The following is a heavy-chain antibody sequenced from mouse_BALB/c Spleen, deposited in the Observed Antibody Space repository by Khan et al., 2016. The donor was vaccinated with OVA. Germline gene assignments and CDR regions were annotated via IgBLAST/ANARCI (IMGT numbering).Heavy chain of an antibody. D-gene: IGHD2-12*01. CDR2: FAPGSGST. J-gene: IGHJ4*01. CDR1: GYTFTSYW. V-gene: IGHV1S41*01. Sequence: DLVKPGASVKLSCKASGYTFTSYWINWIKQRPGQGLEWIGRFAPGSGSTYYNEIFKGKATLTVDTSSSTAYIQLSSLTSEDSAVYFYASSSCYCSGLYAMDYWGQGTSVTVSS. CDR3: ASSSCYCSGLYAMDY.